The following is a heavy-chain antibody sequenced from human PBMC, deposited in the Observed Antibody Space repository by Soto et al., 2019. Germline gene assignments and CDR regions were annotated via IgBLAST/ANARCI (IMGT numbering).Heavy chain of an antibody. CDR3: ARGQNGLAVAGTY. D-gene: IGHD6-19*01. J-gene: IGHJ4*02. CDR1: GYTFTSYA. V-gene: IGHV1-3*01. CDR2: INAGNGNT. Sequence: QVQLVQSGAEVKKPGASVKVSCKASGYTFTSYAMHWVRQAPGQRLEWMGWINAGNGNTKYSQKFQGRVTITRDTSASTAYMELSSLRSEDTAVYYCARGQNGLAVAGTYWGQGTLVTVSS.